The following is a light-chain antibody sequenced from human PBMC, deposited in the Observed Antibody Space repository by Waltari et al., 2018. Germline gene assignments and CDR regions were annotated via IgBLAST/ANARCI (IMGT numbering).Light chain of an antibody. V-gene: IGLV2-23*02. CDR2: VVS. CDR3: CSYAGSSTS. CDR1: SSDFGSYNL. Sequence: QSALTQPASVSGSPGQSITISCTGTSSDFGSYNLVSWYQQHPGKAPKLMIYVVSKRPSGVSNRFSGSKSGNTASLTISGLQAEDEADYYCCSYAGSSTSFGGGTKLTVL. J-gene: IGLJ2*01.